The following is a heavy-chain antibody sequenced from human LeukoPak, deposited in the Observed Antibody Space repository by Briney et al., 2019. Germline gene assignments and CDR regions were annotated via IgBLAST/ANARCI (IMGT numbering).Heavy chain of an antibody. CDR3: AGDPTVTTVTRPVSYMDD. V-gene: IGHV3-21*01. J-gene: IGHJ6*03. Sequence: GGSLRLSCAASGFTFSSYSMTWVRQAPGKGLEWVSSISRGGDYTYYADSVKGRFTVSRDNAKNSVFLQMNSLRVDDTAVYYCAGDPTVTTVTRPVSYMDDWGKGTTVTVSS. D-gene: IGHD4-17*01. CDR2: ISRGGDYT. CDR1: GFTFSSYS.